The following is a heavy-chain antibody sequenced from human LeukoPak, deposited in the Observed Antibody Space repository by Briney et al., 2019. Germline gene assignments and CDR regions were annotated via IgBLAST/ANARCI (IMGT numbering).Heavy chain of an antibody. D-gene: IGHD3-9*01. CDR3: ARGPSLRYFDWLLHFDY. CDR2: IYPGDSDT. Sequence: GESLKISCKGSGYSFTSYWIGWVRQMPGKGLEWMGIIYPGDSDTRYSPSFQGQVTISADKSISTAYLQWSSLKASDTAMYYCARGPSLRYFDWLLHFDYWGQGTLVTVSS. CDR1: GYSFTSYW. J-gene: IGHJ4*02. V-gene: IGHV5-51*01.